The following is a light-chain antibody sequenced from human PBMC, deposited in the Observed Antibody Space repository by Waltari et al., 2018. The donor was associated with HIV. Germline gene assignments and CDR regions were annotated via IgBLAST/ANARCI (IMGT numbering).Light chain of an antibody. CDR3: GSYTRSSTLV. CDR1: SSDVGAYNF. V-gene: IGLV2-14*03. CDR2: DVS. Sequence: QSALTQPASVSGSPGQSHTISCTGTSSDVGAYNFVTWYQQHPGKAPKLLVYDVSSRPAAVCDCVSRSKSCNTASLTSFGLQAEDESDYYCGSYTRSSTLVFGGGTKLTVL. J-gene: IGLJ3*02.